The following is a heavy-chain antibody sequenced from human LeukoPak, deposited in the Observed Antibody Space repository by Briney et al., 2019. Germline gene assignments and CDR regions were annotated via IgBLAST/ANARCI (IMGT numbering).Heavy chain of an antibody. V-gene: IGHV3-23*01. Sequence: GGSLRLSCAASGFTFSSYAMSWVRQAPGKGLEWVSAISGSGGSTYYADSVKGRFTISRDNSKNTLYLQMNSLRAEDTAVYYCATFWGSGSYYYHMDVWGKGTTVTVSS. D-gene: IGHD3-10*01. CDR3: ATFWGSGSYYYHMDV. CDR1: GFTFSSYA. CDR2: ISGSGGST. J-gene: IGHJ6*03.